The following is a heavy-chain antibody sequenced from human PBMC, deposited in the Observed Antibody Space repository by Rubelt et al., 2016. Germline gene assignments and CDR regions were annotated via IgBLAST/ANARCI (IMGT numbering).Heavy chain of an antibody. J-gene: IGHJ4*02. V-gene: IGHV3-23*04. CDR2: ISGSGGST. D-gene: IGHD6-13*01. Sequence: EVQLVESGGGLVQPGGSLRLSCAASGFTFSSYVMSWVRQAPGKGLEWVSAISGSGGSTYYADSVKGRFTISRDKSKNTVYLQMNSLRDEDTAVYYCATQQQLVRRYFDYWGQGTLVTVSS. CDR1: GFTFSSYV. CDR3: ATQQQLVRRYFDY.